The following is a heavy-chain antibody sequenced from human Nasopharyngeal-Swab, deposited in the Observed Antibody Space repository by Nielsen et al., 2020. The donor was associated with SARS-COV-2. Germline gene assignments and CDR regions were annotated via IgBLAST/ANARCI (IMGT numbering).Heavy chain of an antibody. CDR1: GGSFSNYY. CDR3: ARGAPSSYWFDP. CDR2: FKYGGSS. V-gene: IGHV4-34*01. J-gene: IGHJ5*02. Sequence: SETLSLTCAVFGGSFSNYYCTWIRQPPGKELEWIGEFKYGGSSNYNPSLKSRVTMSLATSKNQFSLELSSVTAADTAVYYCARGAPSSYWFDPWGQGTLVTVSS.